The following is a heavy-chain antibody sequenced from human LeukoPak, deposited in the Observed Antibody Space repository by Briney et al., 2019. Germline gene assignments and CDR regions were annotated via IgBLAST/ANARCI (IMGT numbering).Heavy chain of an antibody. Sequence: SETLSLTCTVSGGSISSGSYYWSWIRQPAGKGLEWIGRIYTSGSPNYNPSLKSRVTISVDTSKNQFSLKLSSVTAADTAVYYCAREAVDSGSPGDYWGQGTLVTVSS. CDR3: AREAVDSGSPGDY. CDR1: GGSISSGSYY. V-gene: IGHV4-61*02. D-gene: IGHD1-26*01. CDR2: IYTSGSP. J-gene: IGHJ4*02.